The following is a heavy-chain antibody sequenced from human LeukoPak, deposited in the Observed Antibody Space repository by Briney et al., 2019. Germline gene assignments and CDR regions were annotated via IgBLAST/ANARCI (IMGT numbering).Heavy chain of an antibody. CDR1: GYTFTGYH. J-gene: IGHJ4*02. CDR2: INPNSGDT. CDR3: ARDYCSSTSGLFDY. Sequence: ASVKVSCKASGYTFTGYHMHWVRQAPGQGLEWTGRINPNSGDTNYAQKFQGRVTMTRDTSISTAYMELSRLRSDDTAVYYCARDYCSSTSGLFDYWGQGTLVTVSS. D-gene: IGHD2-2*01. V-gene: IGHV1-2*06.